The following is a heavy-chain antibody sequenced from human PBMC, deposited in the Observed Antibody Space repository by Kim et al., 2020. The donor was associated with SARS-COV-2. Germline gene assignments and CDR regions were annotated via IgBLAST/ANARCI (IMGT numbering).Heavy chain of an antibody. J-gene: IGHJ4*02. V-gene: IGHV3-74*01. CDR2: ISTDGSST. CDR1: GLTFSNYL. Sequence: GGSLRLSCAASGLTFSNYLMHWVRQAPGTGLVWVSRISTDGSSTNYADSVKGRFTISRDNAKNTLYLQMNSLRAEDTAVYYCASLRTPYWGQGTLVTVSS. CDR3: ASLRTPY.